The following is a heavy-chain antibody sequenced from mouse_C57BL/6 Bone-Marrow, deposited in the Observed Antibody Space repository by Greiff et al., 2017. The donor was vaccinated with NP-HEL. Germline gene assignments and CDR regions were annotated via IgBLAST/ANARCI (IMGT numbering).Heavy chain of an antibody. J-gene: IGHJ1*03. D-gene: IGHD2-4*01. CDR1: GYSITSGYY. CDR2: ISYDGSN. Sequence: EVHLVESGPGLVKPSQSLSLTCSVTGYSITSGYYWNWIRQFPGNKLEWMGYISYDGSNNYNPSLKNRISITRDTSKNQFFLKLNSVTTEDTATYYCARAYYDYDWYFDVWGTGTTVTVSS. V-gene: IGHV3-6*01. CDR3: ARAYYDYDWYFDV.